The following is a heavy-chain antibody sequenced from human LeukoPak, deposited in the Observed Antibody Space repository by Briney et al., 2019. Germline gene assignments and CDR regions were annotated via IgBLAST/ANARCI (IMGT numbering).Heavy chain of an antibody. J-gene: IGHJ4*02. CDR2: IYYSGST. Sequence: PSETLSLTCTVSGGSISSYYWSWIRQSPGKGLEWIGYIYYSGSTNYNPSLKSRVTISVDTSKNQFSLKLTSVTAADTAVYYCARHERSRIRGYYFDYWGQGTLVTVSS. CDR3: ARHERSRIRGYYFDY. D-gene: IGHD2-15*01. V-gene: IGHV4-59*08. CDR1: GGSISSYY.